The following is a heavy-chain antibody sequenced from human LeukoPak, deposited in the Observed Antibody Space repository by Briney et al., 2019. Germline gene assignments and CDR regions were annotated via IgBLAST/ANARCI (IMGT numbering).Heavy chain of an antibody. J-gene: IGHJ4*02. CDR1: VESFSGYY. V-gene: IGHV4-34*01. CDR3: ARKSPEDGYGLDY. Sequence: PSETLSLTCAVYVESFSGYYWSWIRQTPGKGLEWICEINHSGSTNYNPSLKSRVTISVDASKNQFSLRLSSVTATDTAVYYCARKSPEDGYGLDYWGQGNLVTVSS. D-gene: IGHD5-24*01. CDR2: INHSGST.